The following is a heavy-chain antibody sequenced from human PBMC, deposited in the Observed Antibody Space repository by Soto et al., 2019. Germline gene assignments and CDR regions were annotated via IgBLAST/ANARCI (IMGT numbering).Heavy chain of an antibody. CDR1: GFSFNKYG. J-gene: IGHJ5*02. CDR2: VSSDVSDQ. Sequence: GGSLRLSCAASGFSFNKYGMHWVRQAPGKGLEWVAYVSSDVSDQYYADSVKGRFTISRDNSKSTLYLQLDSLRVDDTAVYYCAKDRVIQLLPIWPDPWGQGTLVTVSS. D-gene: IGHD2-2*01. CDR3: AKDRVIQLLPIWPDP. V-gene: IGHV3-30*18.